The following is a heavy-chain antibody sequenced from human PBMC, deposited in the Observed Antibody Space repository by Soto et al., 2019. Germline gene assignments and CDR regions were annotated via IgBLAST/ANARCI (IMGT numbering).Heavy chain of an antibody. J-gene: IGHJ4*02. Sequence: GGSLRLSCAASGFTFSSYWMSWVRQAPGKGLEWVANIKQDGSEKYYVDSVKGRFTISRDNAKNSLYLQMNSLRAEDTAVYYCARVLYYDSSGYYPHYFDYWGQGTLVTAPQ. CDR2: IKQDGSEK. V-gene: IGHV3-7*03. D-gene: IGHD3-22*01. CDR1: GFTFSSYW. CDR3: ARVLYYDSSGYYPHYFDY.